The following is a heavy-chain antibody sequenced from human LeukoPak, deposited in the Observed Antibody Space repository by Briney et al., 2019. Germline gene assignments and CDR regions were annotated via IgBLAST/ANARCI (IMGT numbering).Heavy chain of an antibody. CDR1: GYSISSDSY. Sequence: SETLSLTCAVSGYSISSDSYWGWIRQPPGKGLEWIGSIHHSGRTYYNPSLKSRLTISVDTSKNQFSLKMSFVTAADTAVYYCARPSRGYYWDFDMWGQGTMVTVSS. CDR3: ARPSRGYYWDFDM. V-gene: IGHV4-38-2*01. CDR2: IHHSGRT. D-gene: IGHD3-22*01. J-gene: IGHJ3*02.